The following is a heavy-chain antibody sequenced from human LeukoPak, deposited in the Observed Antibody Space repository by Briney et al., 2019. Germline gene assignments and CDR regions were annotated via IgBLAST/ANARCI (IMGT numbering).Heavy chain of an antibody. J-gene: IGHJ4*02. D-gene: IGHD3-10*01. V-gene: IGHV3-23*01. CDR3: ATWVFLGESGYYDY. CDR2: ICTRCGGS. Sequence: HPGGSLTLSYAASGLTFSTYAVTGVGQAPGKGLEWVSICTRCGGSYYADSVKGRFTISRDNSKNTLYLQMNRLRAEDTAVYYCATWVFLGESGYYDYWGQGTLVTVSS. CDR1: GLTFSTYA.